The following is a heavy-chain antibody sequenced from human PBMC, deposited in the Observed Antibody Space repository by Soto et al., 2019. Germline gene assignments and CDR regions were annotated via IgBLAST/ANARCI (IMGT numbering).Heavy chain of an antibody. CDR3: ARGLSSWSKELDY. D-gene: IGHD6-13*01. J-gene: IGHJ4*02. V-gene: IGHV4-34*01. Sequence: SETLSLTCAVYGGSFSGYYWSWIRQPPGKGLEWIGEINHSGSTNYNPSLKSRVTISVDTSKNQFSLKLSSVTAADTAVYYCARGLSSWSKELDYWGQGTLVNVSS. CDR2: INHSGST. CDR1: GGSFSGYY.